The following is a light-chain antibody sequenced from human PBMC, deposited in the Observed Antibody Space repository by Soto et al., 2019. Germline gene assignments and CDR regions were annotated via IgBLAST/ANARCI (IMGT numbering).Light chain of an antibody. V-gene: IGKV1-9*01. CDR1: QGISSY. CDR3: QQLNSYPCT. CDR2: AAS. J-gene: IGKJ2*01. Sequence: IQLTQSPSSLSASVGDRVTITCRASQGISSYLAWYQQKPGKAPKLLIYAASTLQSGVPPRFSGSGSGTDFTLTISSLQPEDFATYYCQQLNSYPCTFGQGTKLEIK.